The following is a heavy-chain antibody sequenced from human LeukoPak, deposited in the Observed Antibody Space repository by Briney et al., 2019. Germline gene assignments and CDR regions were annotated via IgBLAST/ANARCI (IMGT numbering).Heavy chain of an antibody. V-gene: IGHV4-59*01. J-gene: IGHJ4*02. CDR3: ARDQDLFDF. Sequence: PSETLSLTCTVSAGSISSYYWSWIRQPPGKGLEWIGFISYSGNTNYSPSLKSRVTISVDTSKNQFSLELSSVTAADTAVYYCARDQDLFDFWGQGTLVTVSS. CDR2: ISYSGNT. CDR1: AGSISSYY. D-gene: IGHD3-3*01.